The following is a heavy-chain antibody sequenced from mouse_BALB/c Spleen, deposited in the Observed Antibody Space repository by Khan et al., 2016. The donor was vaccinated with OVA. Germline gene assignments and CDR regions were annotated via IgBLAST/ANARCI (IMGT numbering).Heavy chain of an antibody. V-gene: IGHV5-6*01. CDR1: GFIFSSYS. D-gene: IGHD4-1*01. J-gene: IGHJ3*01. CDR3: ASHLTGSFAY. Sequence: EVELVESGGDLVKPGGSLKLSCAASGFIFSSYSMSWVRQTPDKRLEWVATISSGGDYTYYPDSVKGRFTISRDDAKNTLYMQMSSLKYEDTAVYYCASHLTGSFAYWGQGTLVTVSA. CDR2: ISSGGDYT.